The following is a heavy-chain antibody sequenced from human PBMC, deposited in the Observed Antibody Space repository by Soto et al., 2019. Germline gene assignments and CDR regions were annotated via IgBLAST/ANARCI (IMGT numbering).Heavy chain of an antibody. V-gene: IGHV3-30*04. D-gene: IGHD6-19*01. CDR3: ARKWGTYSSASLDY. CDR2: MSYDGTNE. J-gene: IGHJ4*02. CDR1: GFSFTHYT. Sequence: GGSLRLSCAASGFSFTHYTINWVRQAPGKGLEWVAVMSYDGTNEYYADSVKGRFTISRDNSKRTVYLQMNGLTPEDTALYYCARKWGTYSSASLDYWGLGTLVTVSS.